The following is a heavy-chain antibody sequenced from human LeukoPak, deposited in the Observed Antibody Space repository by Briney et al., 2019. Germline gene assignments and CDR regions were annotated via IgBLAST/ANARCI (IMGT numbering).Heavy chain of an antibody. J-gene: IGHJ4*02. CDR2: IWYDGSNK. Sequence: GGSLRLSCAASGFSFSTYGMHWVRQAPGKGLEWVAVIWYDGSNKYYADSVKGRFTISRDNSKNTLYLQMNSLRAEDTAVYYCAKFGSSGLQGYWGQGTLVTVSS. CDR1: GFSFSTYG. V-gene: IGHV3-30*02. D-gene: IGHD6-6*01. CDR3: AKFGSSGLQGY.